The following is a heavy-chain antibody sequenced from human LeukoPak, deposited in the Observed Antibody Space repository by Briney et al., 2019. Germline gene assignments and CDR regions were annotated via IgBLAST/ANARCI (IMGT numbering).Heavy chain of an antibody. J-gene: IGHJ4*02. Sequence: SVKVSCKASGYTFTGYYMHWVRQAPGQGLEWMGRIFPILGIANYAQKFQGRVTITADKSTSTAYMELSSLRSEDTAVYYCAREGGNIVVVPAAIGFDYWGQGTLVTVSS. CDR2: IFPILGIA. D-gene: IGHD2-2*01. CDR3: AREGGNIVVVPAAIGFDY. V-gene: IGHV1-69*04. CDR1: GYTFTGYY.